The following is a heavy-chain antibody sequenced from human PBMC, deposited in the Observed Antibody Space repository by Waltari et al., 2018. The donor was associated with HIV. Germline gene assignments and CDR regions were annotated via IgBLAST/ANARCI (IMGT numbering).Heavy chain of an antibody. J-gene: IGHJ4*02. CDR3: ARGRDGSSARSSFDY. CDR2: IIPFCGTG. Sequence: QVQLVQSGAEVKKPGSSVKVSCKASGGTFSNSGISWVRQAPGQGLEWMGKIIPFCGTGNYEQKCQGRVTITADQSTSTAYMELSSLRSEDTAFYYCARGRDGSSARSSFDYWGQGTLVTVSS. V-gene: IGHV1-69*18. CDR1: GGTFSNSG. D-gene: IGHD5-12*01.